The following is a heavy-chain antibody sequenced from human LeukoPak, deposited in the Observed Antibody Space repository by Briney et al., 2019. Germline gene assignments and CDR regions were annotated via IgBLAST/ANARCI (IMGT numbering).Heavy chain of an antibody. CDR3: ATDYDILTGYTFPRPRFDP. D-gene: IGHD3-9*01. Sequence: GASVKVSCKASGGTFSSYAISWVRQAPGQGLEWMGGIIPIFGTANYAQKFQGRVTITTDESTSTAYMELSSLRSEDTAVYYCATDYDILTGYTFPRPRFDPWGQGTLVTVSS. V-gene: IGHV1-69*05. CDR2: IIPIFGTA. J-gene: IGHJ5*02. CDR1: GGTFSSYA.